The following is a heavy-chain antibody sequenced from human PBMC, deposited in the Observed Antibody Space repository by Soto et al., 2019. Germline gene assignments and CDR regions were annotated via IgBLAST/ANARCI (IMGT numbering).Heavy chain of an antibody. CDR1: TFTFSNFG. V-gene: IGHV3-30*03. CDR3: XXDYGDYAGYLDY. J-gene: IGHJ4*02. D-gene: IGHD4-17*01. Sequence: QVQLVESGGGVVQPGRSLRLSCAASTFTFSNFGMNWVRQAPGKGLEWVAVISFDGSKKYYAASVKGRFTISRDNSKXXXXXXXXXXXXXXXAFYFCXXDYGDYAGYLDYWGRGTLVTVSS. CDR2: ISFDGSKK.